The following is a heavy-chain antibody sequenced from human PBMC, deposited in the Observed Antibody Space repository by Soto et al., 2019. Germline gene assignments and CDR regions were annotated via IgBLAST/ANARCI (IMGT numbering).Heavy chain of an antibody. CDR3: ARVYYGSGYFDY. Sequence: EVQLVESGGGLVQPGGSLRLSCAASGFTVSSNYMSWVRQAPGKGLEWVSVIYSGGSTYYADSVKGRFTISRDNSKNTLYLQMNSLRVEDTAVYYCARVYYGSGYFDYWGQGTLVTVSS. CDR1: GFTVSSNY. J-gene: IGHJ4*02. V-gene: IGHV3-66*01. D-gene: IGHD3-10*01. CDR2: IYSGGST.